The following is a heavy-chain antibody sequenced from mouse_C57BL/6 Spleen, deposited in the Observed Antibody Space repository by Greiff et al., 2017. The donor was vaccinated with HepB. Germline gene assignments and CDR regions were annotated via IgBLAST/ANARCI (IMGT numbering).Heavy chain of an antibody. CDR1: GYTFTSYG. D-gene: IGHD1-1*01. J-gene: IGHJ2*01. CDR3: ARGGDYYGSSWDY. V-gene: IGHV1-81*01. Sequence: VQLQQSGAELARPGASVKLSCKASGYTFTSYGISWVKQRTGQGLEWIGEIYPRSGNTYYNEKFKGKVTLTADKSTSTAYMELRSLTSEDAAVYFCARGGDYYGSSWDYWGQGTTLTVSS. CDR2: IYPRSGNT.